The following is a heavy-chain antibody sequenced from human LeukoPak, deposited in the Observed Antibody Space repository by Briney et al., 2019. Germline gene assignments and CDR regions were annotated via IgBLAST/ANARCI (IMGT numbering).Heavy chain of an antibody. V-gene: IGHV4-30-4*08. Sequence: PSETLSLTCTVSGGSISSGDYYWSWIRQPPGKGLEWIGYIYYSGSTYYNPSLKSRVTISVDTSKNQFSLKLNSVTAADTAVYYCARDSPAGATRFFDYWGQGTLVTVSS. CDR1: GGSISSGDYY. J-gene: IGHJ4*02. CDR2: IYYSGST. D-gene: IGHD1-26*01. CDR3: ARDSPAGATRFFDY.